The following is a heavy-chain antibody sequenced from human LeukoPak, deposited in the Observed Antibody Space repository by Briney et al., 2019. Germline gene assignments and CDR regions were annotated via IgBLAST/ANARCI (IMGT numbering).Heavy chain of an antibody. J-gene: IGHJ4*02. CDR2: IYYSGST. V-gene: IGHV4-59*08. D-gene: IGHD4-17*01. Sequence: PSETLSLTCTVSGGSISYYYWSWIRQPPGKGLEWIGYIYYSGSTNYNPSLKSRVTISVDTSKNQFSLKLSSVTAADTAVYYCARSHDYGDYDSYYFDYWGQGTLVTVSS. CDR1: GGSISYYY. CDR3: ARSHDYGDYDSYYFDY.